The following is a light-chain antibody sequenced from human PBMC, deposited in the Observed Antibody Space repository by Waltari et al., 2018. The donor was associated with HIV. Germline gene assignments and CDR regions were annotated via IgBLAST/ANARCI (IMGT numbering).Light chain of an antibody. CDR1: TGPVTSGSY. CDR3: HLCFCGFRPHWV. Sequence: QTVVSQEPSLTLSPGGTVTLTCSSCTGPVTSGSYANWFQQKPGQPPKALIFATTKTQSWTPDRFSGSRLGGDTVLTVSGVRPEDEADSYCHLCFCGFRPHWVFGGGTRLTVL. V-gene: IGLV7-43*01. J-gene: IGLJ3*02. CDR2: ATT.